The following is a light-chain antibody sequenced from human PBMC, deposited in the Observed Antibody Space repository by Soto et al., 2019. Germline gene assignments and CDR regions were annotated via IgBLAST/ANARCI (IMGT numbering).Light chain of an antibody. CDR3: HQYGRSPLT. J-gene: IGKJ3*01. Sequence: EIVLTQSPGTLSLSPGERATLSCRPSQSVSSSYLAWYQQKPGQAPRLLIYGASSRATGIPDRFSGSGTGTDFTLTISRLEPEDFAVYYCHQYGRSPLTFGPGTKVDIK. CDR2: GAS. V-gene: IGKV3-20*01. CDR1: QSVSSSY.